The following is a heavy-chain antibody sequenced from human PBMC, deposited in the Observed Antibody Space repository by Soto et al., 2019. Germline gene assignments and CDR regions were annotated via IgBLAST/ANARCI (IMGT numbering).Heavy chain of an antibody. D-gene: IGHD2-15*01. Sequence: GGSLRLSCTASGFTFGDYAMSWVRQAPGKGLEWVGFIRSKAHGGTTEYAAPVKGRFTISRDDSESIAYLQMNSLKTEDTAVYYCTSPGVVSTPQQYYYGMDVWGQGTTVTVSS. V-gene: IGHV3-49*04. CDR3: TSPGVVSTPQQYYYGMDV. CDR2: IRSKAHGGTT. CDR1: GFTFGDYA. J-gene: IGHJ6*02.